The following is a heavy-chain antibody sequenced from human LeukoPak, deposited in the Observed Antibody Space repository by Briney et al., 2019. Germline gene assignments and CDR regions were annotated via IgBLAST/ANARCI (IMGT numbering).Heavy chain of an antibody. V-gene: IGHV3-9*01. CDR2: ISWNSGSI. J-gene: IGHJ6*02. D-gene: IGHD2-2*01. CDR3: ARDEVYCSSTSCYASVSYYYGMDV. CDR1: GFTFDDYA. Sequence: GGSLRLSCAASGFTFDDYAMHWVRQAPGKGLEWVSGISWNSGSIGYADSVKGRFTISRDNAKNSLYLQMNSLRAEDTAVYYCARDEVYCSSTSCYASVSYYYGMDVWGQGTTVTVSS.